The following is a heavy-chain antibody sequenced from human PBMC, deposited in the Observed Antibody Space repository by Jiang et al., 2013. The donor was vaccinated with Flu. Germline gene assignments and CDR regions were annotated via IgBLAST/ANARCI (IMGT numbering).Heavy chain of an antibody. CDR2: IYYSGST. CDR1: GGSISSSSYY. D-gene: IGHD2-15*01. J-gene: IGHJ4*02. CDR3: ARHTRYCSGGSCPEEDY. Sequence: LLKPSETLSLTCAVYGGSISSSSYYWGWIRQPPGKGLEWIGSIYYSGSTYYNPSLKSRVTISVDTSKNQFSLKLSSVTAADTAVYYCARHTRYCSGGSCPEEDYWGQGTLVTVSS. V-gene: IGHV4-39*01.